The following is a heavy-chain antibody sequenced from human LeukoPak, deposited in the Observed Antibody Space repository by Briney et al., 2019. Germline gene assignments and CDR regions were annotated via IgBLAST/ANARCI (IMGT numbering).Heavy chain of an antibody. CDR1: GFALSSHW. CDR2: VNRDGRET. CDR3: ARNNGMDV. V-gene: IGHV3-7*03. Sequence: HPGGSLRLSCAASGFALSSHWMTWVRQVPGRGPEWVANVNRDGRETYYLDSVKGRFTISKDNAKNSLYLQMNSLRAEDTALYHCARNNGMDVWGQGTTVTVSS. J-gene: IGHJ6*02.